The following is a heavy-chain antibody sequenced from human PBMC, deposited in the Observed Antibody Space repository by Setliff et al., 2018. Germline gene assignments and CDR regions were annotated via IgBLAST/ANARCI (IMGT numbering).Heavy chain of an antibody. CDR1: GYTFTGYY. J-gene: IGHJ4*02. Sequence: ASVKVSCKASGYTFTGYYFHWVRQAPGQGLEWMGWINPNNGDTKSAQKFQGRLTMTRDTSISTAYMELSSLRSDDTAVYYCARQPMDTIMVTFVYWGQGILVTVSS. CDR2: INPNNGDT. D-gene: IGHD5-12*01. CDR3: ARQPMDTIMVTFVY. V-gene: IGHV1-2*02.